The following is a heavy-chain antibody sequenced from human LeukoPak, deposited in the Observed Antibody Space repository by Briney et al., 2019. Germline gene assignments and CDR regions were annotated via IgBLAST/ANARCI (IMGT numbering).Heavy chain of an antibody. J-gene: IGHJ4*02. CDR1: GCAFSNFD. V-gene: IGHV3-23*01. Sequence: GGSLRLSCAASGCAFSNFDMSWVRQAPGKGLEWVSAISGSGESTFYAESVKGRFTISRDNSKNTLYLQMNGLRGEDTAIYYCAKRGSYFGGFDYWGQGTLLTVPS. D-gene: IGHD3-10*01. CDR2: ISGSGEST. CDR3: AKRGSYFGGFDY.